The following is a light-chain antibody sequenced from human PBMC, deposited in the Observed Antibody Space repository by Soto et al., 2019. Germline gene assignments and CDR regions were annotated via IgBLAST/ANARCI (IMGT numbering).Light chain of an antibody. V-gene: IGKV3-20*01. CDR1: QSVSSSY. CDR3: QQYGSSLFT. CDR2: GAS. Sequence: EIVLTQXPGTLSLSPGERATLSCRASQSVSSSYLAWYQQKPGQAPRLLIYGASSRATGIPDRFSGSGSGTDFTLTISRLEPEDFAVYYCQQYGSSLFTFGPGTKVDIK. J-gene: IGKJ3*01.